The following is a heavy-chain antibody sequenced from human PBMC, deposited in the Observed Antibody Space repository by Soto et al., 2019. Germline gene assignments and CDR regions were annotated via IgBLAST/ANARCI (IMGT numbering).Heavy chain of an antibody. J-gene: IGHJ5*02. D-gene: IGHD2-15*01. CDR3: ARDLKEYCSDGKCNWFDP. Sequence: QVQLQESGPGLVKPSDTLSLTCTVSGASITTYYWSWIRQPPGKGLEWIGYISYSGSTDYNPSLMCRVTISFDASKNQISLQVRSATAADAAVYYCARDLKEYCSDGKCNWFDPWGQGTLVTVSS. CDR2: ISYSGST. V-gene: IGHV4-59*01. CDR1: GASITTYY.